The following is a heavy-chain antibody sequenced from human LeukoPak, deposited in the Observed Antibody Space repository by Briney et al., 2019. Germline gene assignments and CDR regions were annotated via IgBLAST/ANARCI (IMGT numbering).Heavy chain of an antibody. CDR3: ARNPEGYCSGGSCYLYYYYYMDV. CDR1: GFTFSSYA. V-gene: IGHV3-23*01. J-gene: IGHJ6*03. CDR2: ISGSGGST. D-gene: IGHD2-15*01. Sequence: TGGSLRLSCAASGFTFSSYAMSWVRQAPGKGLEWVSAISGSGGSTYYADSVKGRFTISRDNAKNSLYLQMNSLRAEDTAVYYCARNPEGYCSGGSCYLYYYYYMDVWGKGTTVTVSS.